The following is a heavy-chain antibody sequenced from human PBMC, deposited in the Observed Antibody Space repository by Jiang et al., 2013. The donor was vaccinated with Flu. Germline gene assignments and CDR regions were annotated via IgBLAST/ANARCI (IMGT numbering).Heavy chain of an antibody. V-gene: IGHV2-5*02. CDR1: FSLASSGVG. J-gene: IGHJ4*02. CDR2: IYWDDDK. Sequence: FSLASSGVGVGWVRQPPGKTLEWLGIIYWDDDKRYSPSLRSRLTITKDTSKNQVVLTMTDMDPVDTATYFCAHRKLYGGITPFLYWGPGVLVTVSP. CDR3: AHRKLYGGITPFLY. D-gene: IGHD3-3*01.